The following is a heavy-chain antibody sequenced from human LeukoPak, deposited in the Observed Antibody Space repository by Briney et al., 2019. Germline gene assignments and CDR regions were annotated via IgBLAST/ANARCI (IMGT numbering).Heavy chain of an antibody. J-gene: IGHJ5*02. CDR1: GYTFTGYY. D-gene: IGHD3-9*01. CDR3: ARDARARRLNFVPLLSWFDP. Sequence: ASVKVSCKASGYTFTGYYMHWVRQAPGQGLEWMGWINPNSGGTNYAQKFQGRVTMTRDTSISTAYMELSRLRSDDTAVYYCARDARARRLNFVPLLSWFDPWGQGTLVTVSS. CDR2: INPNSGGT. V-gene: IGHV1-2*02.